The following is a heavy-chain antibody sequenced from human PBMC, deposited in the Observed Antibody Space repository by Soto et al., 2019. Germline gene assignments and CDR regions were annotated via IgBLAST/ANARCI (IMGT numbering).Heavy chain of an antibody. CDR3: ARAFHYYDSSGYSEDAFDI. D-gene: IGHD3-22*01. CDR1: GGSIISGGYS. CDR2: IYHSGST. V-gene: IGHV4-30-2*01. J-gene: IGHJ3*02. Sequence: SETLSLTCAVSGGSIISGGYSWSWIRQPPGKGLEWIGYIYHSGSTYYNPSLKSRVTISVDRSKNQFSLKLSSVTAADTAVYYCARAFHYYDSSGYSEDAFDIWGQGTMVTVSS.